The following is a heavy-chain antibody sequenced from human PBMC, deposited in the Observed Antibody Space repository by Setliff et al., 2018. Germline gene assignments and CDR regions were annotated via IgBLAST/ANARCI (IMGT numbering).Heavy chain of an antibody. CDR1: GFSLSSTGVG. CDR2: VYWDDDK. Sequence: VSGPTLVNPTQTLTLTCTFSGFSLSSTGVGVGWIRQPPGKALEWLALVYWDDDKRYSPSLKSRLTISKDTSKSQVVLTMTNMDPVDTATYYCARDHSGWYGGAFDIWGQGTMVTVSS. J-gene: IGHJ3*02. CDR3: ARDHSGWYGGAFDI. D-gene: IGHD6-19*01. V-gene: IGHV2-5*02.